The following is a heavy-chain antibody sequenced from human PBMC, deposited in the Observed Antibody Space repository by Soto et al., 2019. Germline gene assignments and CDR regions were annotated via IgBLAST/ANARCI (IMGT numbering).Heavy chain of an antibody. CDR3: ARHQGKWPDYGMDV. CDR1: GGSISSSSYY. J-gene: IGHJ6*02. CDR2: IYYSGST. Sequence: PSETLSLTCTVSGGSISSSSYYWGWIRQPPGKGLEWIGSIYYSGSTYYNPSLKSRVTISVDTSKNQFSLKLSSVTAADTAVYYCARHQGKWPDYGMDVWGQGTTVTVSS. V-gene: IGHV4-39*01. D-gene: IGHD5-12*01.